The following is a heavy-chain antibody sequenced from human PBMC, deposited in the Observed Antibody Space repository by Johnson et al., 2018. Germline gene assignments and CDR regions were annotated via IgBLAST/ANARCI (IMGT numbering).Heavy chain of an antibody. CDR2: ISSSSSYI. J-gene: IGHJ6*02. D-gene: IGHD4-17*01. V-gene: IGHV3-21*01. CDR1: GFTFSSYS. Sequence: VQLVESGGGLVKPGGSLRLSCAASGFTFSSYSMNWVRQAPGKGLEWVSSISSSSSYIYYADSVKGRFTISRDNAKNSLYLQMNSLRAEDTAGYYCARDSVTTYDYYYYYGMDVWGQGTTVTVSS. CDR3: ARDSVTTYDYYYYYGMDV.